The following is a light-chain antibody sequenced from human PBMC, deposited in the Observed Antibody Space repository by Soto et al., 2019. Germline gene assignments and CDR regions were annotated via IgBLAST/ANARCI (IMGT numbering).Light chain of an antibody. CDR2: KVS. J-gene: IGKJ2*01. Sequence: DVVLTQTPLSSPVTLGQPASISCRSSQSLEHSDGNTYLSWLHQRPGQPPRLLIYKVSNRFSGVPDRFSCSGAGTDFTLKISGVEAEDVGIYYCMQATQYKPYTFGQGTKLEIK. V-gene: IGKV2-24*01. CDR3: MQATQYKPYT. CDR1: QSLEHSDGNTY.